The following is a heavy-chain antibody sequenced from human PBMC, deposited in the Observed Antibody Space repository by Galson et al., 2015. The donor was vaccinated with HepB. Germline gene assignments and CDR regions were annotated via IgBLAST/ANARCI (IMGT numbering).Heavy chain of an antibody. CDR2: IYYTGST. D-gene: IGHD2-15*01. CDR1: GASISSSSYY. V-gene: IGHV4-39*01. J-gene: IGHJ3*02. CDR3: ARRGSVTYPTLAFDI. Sequence: ETLSLTCTVSGASISSSSYYWGWIRQPPGKGLEWIGNIYYTGSTYYNPSLKSRVTISVDMSKNQFSLRLSSVTAADTAVYYCARRGSVTYPTLAFDIWGHGTMVTVSS.